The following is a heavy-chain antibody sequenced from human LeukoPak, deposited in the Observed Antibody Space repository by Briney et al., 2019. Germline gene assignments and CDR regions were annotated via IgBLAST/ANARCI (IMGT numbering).Heavy chain of an antibody. V-gene: IGHV3-23*01. D-gene: IGHD3/OR15-3a*01. CDR1: GFTFSIYV. J-gene: IGHJ4*02. CDR2: ISSSGGST. Sequence: GGSLRLSCAASGFTFSIYVMSWVRQAPGRGLEWVSGISSSGGSTYYADSVKGRFTISRDNSKNTLYLQMNSLRADDTAVYYCAKEVDCANYWGQGTLVTVSS. CDR3: AKEVDCANY.